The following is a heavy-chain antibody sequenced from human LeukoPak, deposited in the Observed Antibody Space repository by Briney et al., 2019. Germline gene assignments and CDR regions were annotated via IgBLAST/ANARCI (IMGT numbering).Heavy chain of an antibody. D-gene: IGHD2-2*01. CDR1: GFTFSSYS. V-gene: IGHV3-21*01. CDR2: ISSSSSYI. J-gene: IGHJ4*02. Sequence: GGSLRLSCAASGFTFSSYSMIWVRQAPGKGLEWVSSISSSSSYIYYADSVKGRFTISRDNAKNSLYLQMNSLRAEDTAVYYCATGYCSSTSCRILGYWGQGTLVTVSS. CDR3: ATGYCSSTSCRILGY.